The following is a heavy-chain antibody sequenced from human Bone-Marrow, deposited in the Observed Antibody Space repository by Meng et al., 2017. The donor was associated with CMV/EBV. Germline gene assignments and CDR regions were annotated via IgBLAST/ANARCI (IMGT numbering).Heavy chain of an antibody. D-gene: IGHD1-1*01. Sequence: ASVKVSCKASGYTFTGYYMHWVRQAPGQGLEWMGWINPNSGGTNYAQKFQGRVTMTRDTSISTAYMELSRLRSDDTAVYYCARDRALERRGQPDHWGQGTLVTVSS. CDR1: GYTFTGYY. V-gene: IGHV1-2*02. J-gene: IGHJ4*02. CDR2: INPNSGGT. CDR3: ARDRALERRGQPDH.